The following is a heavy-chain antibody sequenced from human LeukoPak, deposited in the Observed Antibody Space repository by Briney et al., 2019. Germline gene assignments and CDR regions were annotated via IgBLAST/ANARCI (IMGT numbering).Heavy chain of an antibody. Sequence: GGSLRLSCAASGFTFGSYAMHWVRQAPGKGLEWVSGITSDSRGIYYADSVKGRFTIYRDNSKMTLYLQMDSLGVEDTALYYCAQDWAWGAFGSWGQGTLVTVSS. J-gene: IGHJ4*02. CDR3: AQDWAWGAFGS. CDR1: GFTFGSYA. D-gene: IGHD7-27*01. V-gene: IGHV3-23*01. CDR2: ITSDSRGI.